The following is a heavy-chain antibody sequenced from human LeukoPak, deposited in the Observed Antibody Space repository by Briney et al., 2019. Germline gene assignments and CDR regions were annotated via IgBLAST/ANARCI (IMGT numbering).Heavy chain of an antibody. Sequence: SETLSLTCTVSGGSISSYYWSWIRQPPGKGLEWIGYIYYSGSTNHNPSLKSRVTISVDTSKNQLSLKLSSATAADTAVYYCARDPLSYAFDIWGQGTMVTVSS. CDR3: ARDPLSYAFDI. D-gene: IGHD2-15*01. V-gene: IGHV4-59*01. CDR2: IYYSGST. J-gene: IGHJ3*02. CDR1: GGSISSYY.